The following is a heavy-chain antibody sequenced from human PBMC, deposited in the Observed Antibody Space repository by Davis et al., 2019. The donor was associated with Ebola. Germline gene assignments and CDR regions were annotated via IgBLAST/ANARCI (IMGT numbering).Heavy chain of an antibody. J-gene: IGHJ5*02. V-gene: IGHV1-2*04. CDR3: ARALVDGYNYGYNWFDP. CDR1: GYTFTGYY. D-gene: IGHD5-24*01. Sequence: ASVKVSCKASGYTFTGYYMHWVRQAPGQGLEWMGWINPNSGGTNYAQKFQGWVTMTRDTSISTAYMELSRLRSDDTAVYYCARALVDGYNYGYNWFDPWGQGTLVTVSS. CDR2: INPNSGGT.